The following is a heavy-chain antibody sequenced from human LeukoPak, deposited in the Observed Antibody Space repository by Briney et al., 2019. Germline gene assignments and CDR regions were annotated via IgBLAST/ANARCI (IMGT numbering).Heavy chain of an antibody. CDR3: ARHEDNYYDSSGYYYVGY. Sequence: SETLSLTCTVSGGSISSGSYYWSWIRQPAGKGLEWIGSIYYSGSTYYNPSLKSRVTISVDTSKNQFSLKLSSVTAADTAVYYCARHEDNYYDSSGYYYVGYWGQGTLVTVSS. CDR2: IYYSGST. CDR1: GGSISSGSYY. V-gene: IGHV4-39*01. D-gene: IGHD3-22*01. J-gene: IGHJ4*02.